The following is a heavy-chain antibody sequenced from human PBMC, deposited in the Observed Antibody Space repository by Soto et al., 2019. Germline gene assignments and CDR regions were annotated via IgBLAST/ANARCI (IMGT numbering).Heavy chain of an antibody. CDR2: IYHSGST. CDR3: ARGEDSSGYYSWFDP. J-gene: IGHJ5*02. D-gene: IGHD3-22*01. CDR1: GGSISSGGYS. Sequence: PSETLSLTCAVSGGSISSGGYSWSWIRQPPGKGLEWIGYIYHSGSTYYNPSLESRATISVDRSKNQFSLKLGSVTAADTAVYYCARGEDSSGYYSWFDPWGQGTLVTVSS. V-gene: IGHV4-30-2*01.